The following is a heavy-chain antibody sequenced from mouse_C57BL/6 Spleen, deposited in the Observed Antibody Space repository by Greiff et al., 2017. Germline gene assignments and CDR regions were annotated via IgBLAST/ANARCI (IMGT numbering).Heavy chain of an antibody. D-gene: IGHD1-1*01. V-gene: IGHV1-64*01. CDR2: IHPNSGST. CDR1: GYTFTSYW. Sequence: QVQLQQSGAELVKPGASVKLSCKASGYTFTSYWMHWVKQRPGQGLEWIGMIHPNSGSTNYNEKFTSKATLTVDKSSSTAYMQLSSLTSEDSAVYYCARDTTVPDVWGTGTTVTVSS. CDR3: ARDTTVPDV. J-gene: IGHJ1*03.